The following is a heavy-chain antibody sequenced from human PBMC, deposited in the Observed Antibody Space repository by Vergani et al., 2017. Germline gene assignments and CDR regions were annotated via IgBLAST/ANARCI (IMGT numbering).Heavy chain of an antibody. J-gene: IGHJ3*02. CDR2: ISGSGGST. CDR1: GFSFSTYG. V-gene: IGHV3-23*04. Sequence: VQLVESGGGVVQPGGSLRLSCAASGFSFSTYGMHWVRQAPGRGLEWVSAISGSGGSTYYADSAKGRFTISRDNSKNTLYLQMNSLRAEDTAVYYCAKDHLRANPVDAFDIWGQGTMVTVSS. D-gene: IGHD2-8*01. CDR3: AKDHLRANPVDAFDI.